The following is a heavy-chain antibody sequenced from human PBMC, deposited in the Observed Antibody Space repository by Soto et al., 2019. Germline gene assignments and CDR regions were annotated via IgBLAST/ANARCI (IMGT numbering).Heavy chain of an antibody. Sequence: ASVKVSCKVSGYTLTELSMHWVRQAPGKGLEWMGGFDPEDGETIYAQKFQGRVTMTEDTSTDTAYMELSSLRSEDTAVYYCAAVWFGDRRDAFDIWGQGTMVTVSS. CDR2: FDPEDGET. CDR3: AAVWFGDRRDAFDI. J-gene: IGHJ3*02. CDR1: GYTLTELS. V-gene: IGHV1-24*01. D-gene: IGHD3-10*01.